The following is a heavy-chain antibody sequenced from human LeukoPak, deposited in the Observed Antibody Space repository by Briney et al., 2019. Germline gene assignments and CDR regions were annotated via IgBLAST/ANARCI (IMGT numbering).Heavy chain of an antibody. CDR2: IHYSGST. CDR3: ARATYSSSSLWFDP. D-gene: IGHD6-6*01. Sequence: SETLSLTCSVSGGSIRSYYWSWIRLPPGRGLEWIGYIHYSGSTNYNSPLKSRVTISLDTSKNQFSLKLSSVTAADTAVYYCARATYSSSSLWFDPRGQGTLVSVSS. CDR1: GGSIRSYY. J-gene: IGHJ5*02. V-gene: IGHV4-59*01.